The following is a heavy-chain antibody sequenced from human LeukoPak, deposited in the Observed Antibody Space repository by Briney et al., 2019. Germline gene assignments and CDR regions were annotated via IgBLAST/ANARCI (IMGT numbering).Heavy chain of an antibody. V-gene: IGHV3-48*03. J-gene: IGHJ4*02. CDR1: GFTFSSYE. Sequence: KPGGSLRLSCAASGFTFSSYEMNWVRQAPGKGLEWVSYISSSGSTIYYADSVKGRFTISRDNAKNSLYLQMNSLRAEDTAVYYCARVVVVTAILSIDYWSQGTLVTVSS. CDR2: ISSSGSTI. D-gene: IGHD2-21*02. CDR3: ARVVVVTAILSIDY.